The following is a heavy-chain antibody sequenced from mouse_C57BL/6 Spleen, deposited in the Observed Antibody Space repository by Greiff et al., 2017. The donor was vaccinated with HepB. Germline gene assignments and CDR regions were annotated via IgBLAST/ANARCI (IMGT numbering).Heavy chain of an antibody. V-gene: IGHV1-69*01. CDR1: GYTFTSYW. Sequence: QVQLQQPGAELVMPGASVKLSCKASGYTFTSYWMHWVKQRPGQGLEWIGEIDPSDSYTNYNQKFKGKSTLTVDKSSSTAYMQLSSLTSEDSAVYYCARWCSYRYFDVWGTGTTVTVSS. CDR3: ARWCSYRYFDV. CDR2: IDPSDSYT. D-gene: IGHD1-1*02. J-gene: IGHJ1*03.